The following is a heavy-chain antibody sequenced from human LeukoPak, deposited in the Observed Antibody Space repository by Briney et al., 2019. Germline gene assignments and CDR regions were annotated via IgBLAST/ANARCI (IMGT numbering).Heavy chain of an antibody. CDR3: ATHFVEEDYYYYYMDV. Sequence: SETLSLTCTVSGGSISSYYWSWIRQPAGKGLEWIGRIYTSGSTNYNPSLKSRVTMSVDTSKNQFSLKLSSVTAADTAVYYCATHFVEEDYYYYYMDVWGKGTTVTVSS. J-gene: IGHJ6*03. V-gene: IGHV4-4*07. CDR2: IYTSGST. CDR1: GGSISSYY. D-gene: IGHD2-21*01.